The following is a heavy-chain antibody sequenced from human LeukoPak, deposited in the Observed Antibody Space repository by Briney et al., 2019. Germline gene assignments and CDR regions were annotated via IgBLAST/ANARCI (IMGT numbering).Heavy chain of an antibody. Sequence: ASVKVSCKVSGYTLTELSMHWVRQAPGKGLEWMGGFDPEDGDTIYAQKFQGRVTMTEDTSTDTAYMELSSLRSEDTAVYYCATGLTKGYSSGWYFRRRYYYGMDVWGQGTTVTVSS. CDR2: FDPEDGDT. CDR1: GYTLTELS. CDR3: ATGLTKGYSSGWYFRRRYYYGMDV. D-gene: IGHD6-19*01. J-gene: IGHJ6*02. V-gene: IGHV1-24*01.